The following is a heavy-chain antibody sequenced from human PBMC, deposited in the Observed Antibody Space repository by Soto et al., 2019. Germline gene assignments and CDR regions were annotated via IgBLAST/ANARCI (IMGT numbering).Heavy chain of an antibody. CDR1: GGTFSSYA. CDR2: MNPNSGNT. D-gene: IGHD7-27*01. V-gene: IGHV1-8*02. Sequence: QVQLVQSGAEVKKPGSSVKVSCKASGGTFSSYAISWVRQAPGQGLEWMGWMNPNSGNTGYAQKFQGRVTMTRNTSISTAYMELSSLRSEDTAVYYCARTAFRKVLGIRLDYFDYWGQGTLVTVSS. J-gene: IGHJ4*02. CDR3: ARTAFRKVLGIRLDYFDY.